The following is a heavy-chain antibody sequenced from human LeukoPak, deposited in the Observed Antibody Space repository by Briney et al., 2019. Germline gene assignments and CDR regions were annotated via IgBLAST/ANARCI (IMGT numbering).Heavy chain of an antibody. Sequence: ASVKVSCKVSGYTLTELSMHWVRQAPGKGLEWMGGFDPEDGETIYAQKFQGRVTMTEDTTTDTAYMELSSLRSEDTAVYYCATDMVRGVIMLDWFDPWGQGTLVTVSS. CDR1: GYTLTELS. D-gene: IGHD3-10*01. V-gene: IGHV1-24*01. CDR2: FDPEDGET. CDR3: ATDMVRGVIMLDWFDP. J-gene: IGHJ5*02.